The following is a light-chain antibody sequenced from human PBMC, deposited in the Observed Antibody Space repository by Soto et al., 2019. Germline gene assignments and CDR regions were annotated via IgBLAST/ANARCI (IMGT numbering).Light chain of an antibody. Sequence: DIQMTQSPSTLSASVRDRVTITCRASQSISTWLAWYQQKPGKAPNLLIYKASSLQSGVPSRFSGSGSGTEFTLTISSLQPDDFATYYCQQYNSYPITFGQGTRLEIK. CDR3: QQYNSYPIT. CDR2: KAS. J-gene: IGKJ5*01. V-gene: IGKV1-5*03. CDR1: QSISTW.